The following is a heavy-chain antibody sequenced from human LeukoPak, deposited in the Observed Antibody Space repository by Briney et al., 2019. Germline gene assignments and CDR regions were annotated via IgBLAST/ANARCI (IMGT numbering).Heavy chain of an antibody. J-gene: IGHJ4*02. CDR2: ISGSGEST. CDR1: GFTFSNTW. D-gene: IGHD3-10*01. Sequence: GGSLRLSCAASGFTFSNTWMNWVRQAPGKGLEWVSAISGSGESTHYADSVRGRFTISRGNSKNTLYVQMNSLRAEDTAVYYCAKGYSEGSGSERYWGQGTLVTVSS. V-gene: IGHV3-23*01. CDR3: AKGYSEGSGSERY.